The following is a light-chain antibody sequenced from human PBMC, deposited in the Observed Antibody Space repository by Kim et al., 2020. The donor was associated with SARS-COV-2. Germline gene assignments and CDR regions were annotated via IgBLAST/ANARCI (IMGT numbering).Light chain of an antibody. CDR2: RNN. CDR1: SSNIGNAF. J-gene: IGLJ3*02. Sequence: ELTQPPSVSGTPGQKVTISCSGSSSNIGNAFVFWYQQLPGTAPKLLIYRNNQRPSGVPDRFSGSKSGTSASLAISGLRSEDEADYYCAAWDDSRSWV. V-gene: IGLV1-47*01. CDR3: AAWDDSRSWV.